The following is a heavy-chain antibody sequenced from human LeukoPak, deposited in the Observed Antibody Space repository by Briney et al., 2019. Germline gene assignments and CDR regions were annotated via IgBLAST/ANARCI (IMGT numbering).Heavy chain of an antibody. CDR3: ARVRVSYNWNYAVWFDA. Sequence: SSETLSLTCTVSGGSISSYYWSWIRQPPGKGLEWIGYIYYSGSTNYNPSLKSRVTISVDTSKNQFSLKLSSVTAADTAVYYCARVRVSYNWNYAVWFDAWGQGTLVTVSS. V-gene: IGHV4-59*01. J-gene: IGHJ5*02. CDR1: GGSISSYY. D-gene: IGHD1-7*01. CDR2: IYYSGST.